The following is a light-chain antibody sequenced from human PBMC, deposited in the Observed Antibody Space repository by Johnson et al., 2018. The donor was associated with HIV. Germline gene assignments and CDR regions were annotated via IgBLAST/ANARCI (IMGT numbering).Light chain of an antibody. CDR2: DNN. CDR1: SSNIGNNY. Sequence: QSILTQPPSVSAAPGQKVTISCSGTSSNIGNNYVSWYQQFPGTAPKLVIYDNNNRPSGIPDRFSGSKSGPSATLGITGLQTGDEADSYCGTVDSILSACRGVFGNGTKVSVL. J-gene: IGLJ1*01. CDR3: GTVDSILSACRGV. V-gene: IGLV1-51*01.